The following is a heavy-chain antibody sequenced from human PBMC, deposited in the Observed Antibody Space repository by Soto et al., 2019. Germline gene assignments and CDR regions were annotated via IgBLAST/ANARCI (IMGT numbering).Heavy chain of an antibody. CDR3: ARPKTIGAAAGKGWFDP. Sequence: PSETLSLTCTVSGDSITSGESYWSWIRQPPGKGLEWIGYIFYTGSTYYSPSLKGRLTISVDPSKNQFSLKLTYVTAADTAMYYCARPKTIGAAAGKGWFDPWGQGTLVTVSS. CDR2: IFYTGST. J-gene: IGHJ5*02. CDR1: GDSITSGESY. D-gene: IGHD6-13*01. V-gene: IGHV4-30-4*01.